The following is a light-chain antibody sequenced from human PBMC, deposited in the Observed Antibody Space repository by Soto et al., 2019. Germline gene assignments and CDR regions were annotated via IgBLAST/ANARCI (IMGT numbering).Light chain of an antibody. J-gene: IGKJ1*01. CDR2: WAS. Sequence: DIVMTQSPDSLAVSLGERAIINCKSSQSVLYSSNNKNYLAWYQQKPGQPPKLLIYWASTRESGVPDRFSGSGSGTHFTLTISSLKAEDVAVYYCQQYYRPWTFGQGTKVEIK. CDR3: QQYYRPWT. CDR1: QSVLYSSNNKNY. V-gene: IGKV4-1*01.